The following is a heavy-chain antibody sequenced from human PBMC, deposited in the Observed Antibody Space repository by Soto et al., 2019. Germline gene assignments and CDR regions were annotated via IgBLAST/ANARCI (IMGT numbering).Heavy chain of an antibody. Sequence: QVQLVQSGGEVKKPGASVEVSCRTSGYMFTRYGMSWVRQAPGQGLEWMAWISAYNGNKKYAQKFQGRVTMTTDTSTSTVSMELRNLTSDDTGTYFCARTGGGMAARPLEYWGQGTLVTVSS. CDR3: ARTGGGMAARPLEY. CDR2: ISAYNGNK. CDR1: GYMFTRYG. D-gene: IGHD6-6*01. J-gene: IGHJ4*02. V-gene: IGHV1-18*04.